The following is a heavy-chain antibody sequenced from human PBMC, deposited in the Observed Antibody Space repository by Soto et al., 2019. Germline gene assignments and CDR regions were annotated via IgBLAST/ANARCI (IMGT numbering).Heavy chain of an antibody. D-gene: IGHD5-12*01. Sequence: SETLSLTCTVSGDSIRSYYWSWIRQPPGKGLEWIGYIYYSGSTNYNPSLKSRVTISVDTSKNQFSLKLSSVTAADTAVYYCAGGTFEWLHYDYWGQGTLVTVSS. CDR2: IYYSGST. CDR3: AGGTFEWLHYDY. CDR1: GDSIRSYY. V-gene: IGHV4-59*01. J-gene: IGHJ4*02.